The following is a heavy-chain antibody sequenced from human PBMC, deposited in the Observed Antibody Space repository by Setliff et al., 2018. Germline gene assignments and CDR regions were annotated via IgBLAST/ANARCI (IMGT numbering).Heavy chain of an antibody. Sequence: SETLSLTCAAYGGTFSDYHWTWIRQSPEKGLEWIGEINHRGSTNYNPSLKSRVTISIDTSKDQFSLKLISMTAADTAVYYCARGRNIATRLLDSWGQGTLVTVSS. J-gene: IGHJ4*02. CDR2: INHRGST. CDR1: GGTFSDYH. CDR3: ARGRNIATRLLDS. D-gene: IGHD2-15*01. V-gene: IGHV4-34*01.